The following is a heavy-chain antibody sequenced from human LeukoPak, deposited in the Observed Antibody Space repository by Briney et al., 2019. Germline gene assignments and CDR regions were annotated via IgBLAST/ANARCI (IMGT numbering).Heavy chain of an antibody. D-gene: IGHD3-16*02. Sequence: ASVKVSCKVSGYTLTELSMHWVRQAPGKGLEWMGGFDPEDGETIYAQKFQGRVTMTEDTSTDTAYMELSSLRSEDTAVYYCATGRIMITFGGVTVIPPLGYWGQGTLVTVSS. CDR1: GYTLTELS. CDR3: ATGRIMITFGGVTVIPPLGY. J-gene: IGHJ4*02. CDR2: FDPEDGET. V-gene: IGHV1-24*01.